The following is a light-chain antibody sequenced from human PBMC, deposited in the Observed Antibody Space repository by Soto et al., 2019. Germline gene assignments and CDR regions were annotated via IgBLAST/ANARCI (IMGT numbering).Light chain of an antibody. V-gene: IGLV2-8*01. Sequence: QSALTQPPSASGSPGQSVTISCTGTSSDVGGYNYVSWYQQHPGKAPKLMIYGVTKRPSGVPDRFSGSKSGNTASLTVSGLQAEDEADYFCSSFAGTIFYVFGTGTKVTVL. CDR2: GVT. CDR1: SSDVGGYNY. J-gene: IGLJ1*01. CDR3: SSFAGTIFYV.